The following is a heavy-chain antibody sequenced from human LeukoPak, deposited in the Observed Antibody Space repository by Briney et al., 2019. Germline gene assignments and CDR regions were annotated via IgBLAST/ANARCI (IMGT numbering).Heavy chain of an antibody. J-gene: IGHJ5*02. CDR1: GYSISSGYY. CDR2: IHHSGTT. V-gene: IGHV4-38-2*02. CDR3: ARADYYYGSGTYRLDP. D-gene: IGHD3-10*01. Sequence: SETLSLTCTVSGYSISSGYYWGWIRQPPGKGLEGIGSIHHSGTTYYNPSLKSRVTISVDTSKQQFSLMLSSVTAADTAVYYCARADYYYGSGTYRLDPWGTRTLVTVSS.